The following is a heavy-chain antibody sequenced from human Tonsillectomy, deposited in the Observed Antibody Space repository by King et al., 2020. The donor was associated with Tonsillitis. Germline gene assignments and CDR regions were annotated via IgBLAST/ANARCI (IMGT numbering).Heavy chain of an antibody. Sequence: VQLVESGGVVVQPGGSLRLSCAASGFTFDDYTMHWVRQAPGKGLEWVSLISWDGGSTYYAASVKGRFTISRDNSKKSLYLQMNSLRTEDTALYYCAKDGENYILTTWGQGTMVTVSS. CDR2: ISWDGGST. CDR1: GFTFDDYT. J-gene: IGHJ3*01. CDR3: AKDGENYILTT. V-gene: IGHV3-43*01. D-gene: IGHD3-9*01.